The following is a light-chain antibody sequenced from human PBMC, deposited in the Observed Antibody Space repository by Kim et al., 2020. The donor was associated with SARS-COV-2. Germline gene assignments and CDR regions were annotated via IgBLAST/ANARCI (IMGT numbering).Light chain of an antibody. CDR3: QVWDSSSHHVV. CDR1: NIGSKN. Sequence: ATGKKDTITCGGKNIGSKNVHWYQQKPGQAPVLVIYYDDDRPSGIPERLSGSSSGNTATLTISRVEAGDEADYYCQVWDSSSHHVVFGGGTQLTVL. J-gene: IGLJ2*01. V-gene: IGLV3-21*04. CDR2: YDD.